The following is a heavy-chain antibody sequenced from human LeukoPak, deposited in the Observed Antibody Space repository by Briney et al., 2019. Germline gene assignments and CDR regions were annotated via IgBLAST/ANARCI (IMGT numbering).Heavy chain of an antibody. V-gene: IGHV3-33*01. CDR1: GFTFSSYG. CDR3: AGGHSSNWYWFDP. CDR2: IWYDGSNK. J-gene: IGHJ5*02. D-gene: IGHD6-13*01. Sequence: PGGSLRLSCAASGFTFSSYGMHWVRQAPGKGLEGVAVIWYDGSNKYYADSVKGRFTISRDNSKNTLYLQMNSLRAEDTAVYYCAGGHSSNWYWFDPWGQGTLVTVSS.